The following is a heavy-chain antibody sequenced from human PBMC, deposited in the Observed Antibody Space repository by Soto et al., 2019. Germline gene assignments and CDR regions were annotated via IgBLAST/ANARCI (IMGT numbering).Heavy chain of an antibody. V-gene: IGHV1-69*02. CDR2: IIPILGIA. D-gene: IGHD2-2*01. Sequence: GASVKVSCKASGGTFSSYTISWVRQAPGQGLEWMGRIIPILGIANYAQKFQGRVTITADKSTSTAYMELSSLRSEDTAVYYCARGGVVVPAAMSGDYYYYYMDVWGKGTTVTVSS. CDR3: ARGGVVVPAAMSGDYYYYYMDV. CDR1: GGTFSSYT. J-gene: IGHJ6*03.